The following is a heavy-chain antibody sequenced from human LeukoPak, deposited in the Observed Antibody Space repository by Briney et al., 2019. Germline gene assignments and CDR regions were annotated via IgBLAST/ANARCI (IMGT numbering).Heavy chain of an antibody. CDR2: ISGSGGST. J-gene: IGHJ5*02. V-gene: IGHV3-23*01. Sequence: GGSLRLSCAASGFTFSSYAMSWVRQAPGKGLEWVSAISGSGGSTYYADSVKGRFTISRDNSKNTLYLQMNSLRAEDTAVYYCVGGGILSPFDPWGQGTLVSVSS. D-gene: IGHD2-15*01. CDR1: GFTFSSYA. CDR3: VGGGILSPFDP.